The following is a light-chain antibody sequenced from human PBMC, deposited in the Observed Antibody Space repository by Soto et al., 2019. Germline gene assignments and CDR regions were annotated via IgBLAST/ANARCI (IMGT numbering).Light chain of an antibody. V-gene: IGKV1-8*01. CDR3: QQYYSYPT. CDR2: AAS. CDR1: QGISSY. J-gene: IGKJ2*01. Sequence: AIRMTQSPSSFSASTGERVTITCRASQGISSYLAWYQQKPGTAPKLLIYAASTLQSGVPSRFSGSGSGTDFTLTISCLQSEDVATYYCQQYYSYPTFGQGTKLEIK.